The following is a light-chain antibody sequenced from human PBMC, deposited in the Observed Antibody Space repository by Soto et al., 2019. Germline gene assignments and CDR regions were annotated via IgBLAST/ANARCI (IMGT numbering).Light chain of an antibody. CDR3: QQYGSSPVT. CDR2: GAS. V-gene: IGKV3-20*01. Sequence: EIVLTQSPGALSLSPEERVTLSCRASQSVSSSYLAWYQQKPGQAPGLLIYGASSRATGIPDRFSGSGSGTDFILTINRLEPEDFAVYFCQQYGSSPVTFGQGTRLEIK. CDR1: QSVSSSY. J-gene: IGKJ5*01.